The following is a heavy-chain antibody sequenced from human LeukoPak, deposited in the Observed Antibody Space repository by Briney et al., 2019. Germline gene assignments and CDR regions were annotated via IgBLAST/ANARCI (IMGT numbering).Heavy chain of an antibody. J-gene: IGHJ4*02. CDR3: ARSIMGGGAFDY. D-gene: IGHD3-10*01. V-gene: IGHV3-7*03. Sequence: PGGSLRLSCAASGLTFTSYWLNSVRQTPGKGLEWVANIKEDGSERYHVDSVKGRFTICRDNAKSSLYLQMNSLRAEDTALYYCARSIMGGGAFDYWGEGTQVTVSS. CDR1: GLTFTSYW. CDR2: IKEDGSER.